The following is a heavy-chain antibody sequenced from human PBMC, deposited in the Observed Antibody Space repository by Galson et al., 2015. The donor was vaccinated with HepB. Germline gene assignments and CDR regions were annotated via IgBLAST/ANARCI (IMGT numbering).Heavy chain of an antibody. V-gene: IGHV3-15*01. Sequence: SLRLSCAASGFTFSNAWMSWVRQAPGKGLEWVGRIKSKTDGGTTDYAAPVKGRFTISRDDSKNTLYLQMNSLKTEDTAVYYCTTGGSAGPNYYYYYGMDVWGQGTTVTVSS. CDR1: GFTFSNAW. CDR2: IKSKTDGGTT. D-gene: IGHD6-6*01. J-gene: IGHJ6*02. CDR3: TTGGSAGPNYYYYYGMDV.